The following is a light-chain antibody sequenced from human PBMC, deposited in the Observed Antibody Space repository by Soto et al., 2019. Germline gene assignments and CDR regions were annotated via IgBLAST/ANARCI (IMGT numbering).Light chain of an antibody. V-gene: IGKV1-5*03. CDR1: QSSSSW. CDR2: KAS. CDR3: QQYNSFPT. Sequence: DIQMTQSPSTLSASVGERVTITCRASQSSSSWLAWYQQKPGKAPKFLIYKASSLESGVPSRFSGSGSGTAVTLTISSLQPDDFATYYCQQYNSFPTFGHGNKVEIK. J-gene: IGKJ1*01.